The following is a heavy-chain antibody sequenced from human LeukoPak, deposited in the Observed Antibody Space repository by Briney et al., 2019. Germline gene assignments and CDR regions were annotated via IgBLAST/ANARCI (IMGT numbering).Heavy chain of an antibody. D-gene: IGHD3-9*01. CDR2: FDPEDGET. Sequence: ASVKVSCKVSGYTLTELSMHWVRQAPGKGLEWMGGFDPEDGETIYAQKFQGRVTMTRDTSISTAYMELSRLRSDDTAVYYCARGRYAGPNDYWGQGTLVTVSS. CDR3: ARGRYAGPNDY. CDR1: GYTLTELS. V-gene: IGHV1-24*01. J-gene: IGHJ4*02.